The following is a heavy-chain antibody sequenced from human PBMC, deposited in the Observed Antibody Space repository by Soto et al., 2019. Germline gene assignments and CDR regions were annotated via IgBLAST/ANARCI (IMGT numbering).Heavy chain of an antibody. V-gene: IGHV1-18*01. CDR2: ISTDNGNT. CDR1: GYTFTNSG. D-gene: IGHD1-7*01. CDR3: VRVGTGTENYKWFDS. J-gene: IGHJ5*01. Sequence: ASVKVSCKASGYTFTNSGINWVRQAPGQGLEWMGWISTDNGNTNYAQHLQGRVTMTRDTSISTAYMELSSLRPEDTALYYCVRVGTGTENYKWFDSWGQGTLVTVSS.